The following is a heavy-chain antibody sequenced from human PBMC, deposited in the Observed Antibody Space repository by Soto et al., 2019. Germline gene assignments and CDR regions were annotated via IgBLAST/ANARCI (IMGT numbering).Heavy chain of an antibody. Sequence: LSLTFIVSVESISSSSYYWGWIRQPPGKGLEWIGSIYYSGPTYYNPSFKSRVTISIDTSKKQFSLKLSSVTATDTAVYYCARQRTTVVTQAYFDHWGPG. CDR2: IYYSGPT. CDR1: VESISSSSYY. CDR3: ARQRTTVVTQAYFDH. J-gene: IGHJ4*02. V-gene: IGHV4-39*01. D-gene: IGHD2-21*02.